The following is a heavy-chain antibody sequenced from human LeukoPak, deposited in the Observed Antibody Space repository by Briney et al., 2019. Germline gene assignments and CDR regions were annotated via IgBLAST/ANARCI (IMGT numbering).Heavy chain of an antibody. CDR3: ARAAGRYYDFWTHSSP. J-gene: IGHJ5*02. D-gene: IGHD3-3*01. Sequence: ASVKVSCKASGYTFTSYAMHWVRQAPGQRLEWMGWINAGNGNTKYSQKFQGRVTITRDTSASTAYMELSSLRSEDTAVYYCARAAGRYYDFWTHSSPWGQGTLVTVSS. V-gene: IGHV1-3*01. CDR1: GYTFTSYA. CDR2: INAGNGNT.